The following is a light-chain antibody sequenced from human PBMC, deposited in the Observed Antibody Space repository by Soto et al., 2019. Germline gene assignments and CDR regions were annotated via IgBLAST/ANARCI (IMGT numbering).Light chain of an antibody. J-gene: IGKJ5*01. V-gene: IGKV3-20*01. Sequence: EILLTQSPGTLALSPGERATLSCRASQSVNSRLAWYQHKPGQAPRLLISGASNRASGIPARFSAWGSGTDFTLTISRVDPADFAFYYCQQYFTSPITFGQGTRLEI. CDR2: GAS. CDR3: QQYFTSPIT. CDR1: QSVNSR.